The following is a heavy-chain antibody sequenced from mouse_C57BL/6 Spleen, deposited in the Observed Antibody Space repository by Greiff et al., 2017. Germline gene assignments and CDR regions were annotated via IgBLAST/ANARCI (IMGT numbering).Heavy chain of an antibody. CDR2: IYPGDGDT. V-gene: IGHV1-80*01. CDR3: AREDDYEAWFAY. J-gene: IGHJ3*01. D-gene: IGHD2-4*01. Sequence: VQLQQSGAELVKPGASVKISCKASGYAFSSYWMNWVKQRPGKGLEWIGQIYPGDGDTNYNGKFKGKATLTADKSSSTAYMQLSSLTSEDSAVYFCAREDDYEAWFAYWGQGTLVTVSA. CDR1: GYAFSSYW.